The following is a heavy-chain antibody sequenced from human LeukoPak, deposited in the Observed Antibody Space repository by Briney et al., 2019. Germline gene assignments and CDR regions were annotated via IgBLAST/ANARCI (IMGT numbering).Heavy chain of an antibody. CDR1: GYTFTSYG. V-gene: IGHV1-18*01. Sequence: GESLKISCKGSGYTFTSYGISWVRQAPGQGLEWMGWISAYNGNTNYAQKLQGRVTMTTDTSTSTAYMELRSLRSDDTAVYYCATYSSGFPGPGYFDYWGQGTLVTVSS. D-gene: IGHD6-19*01. J-gene: IGHJ4*02. CDR3: ATYSSGFPGPGYFDY. CDR2: ISAYNGNT.